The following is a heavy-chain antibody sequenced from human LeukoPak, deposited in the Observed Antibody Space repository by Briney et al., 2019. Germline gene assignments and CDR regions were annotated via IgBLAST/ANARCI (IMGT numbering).Heavy chain of an antibody. CDR1: GYTFTDYY. J-gene: IGHJ3*01. CDR3: VTAVTGAAFDP. Sequence: ASVKVSCKASGYTFTDYYIHWVQQAPGKGPEWMGRVDPEDGETKYSEKFQGRVTITADTSTDTAFMELSRLRSEDTAVYYCVTAVTGAAFDPWGQGTKVTVSS. CDR2: VDPEDGET. V-gene: IGHV1-69-2*01. D-gene: IGHD1-14*01.